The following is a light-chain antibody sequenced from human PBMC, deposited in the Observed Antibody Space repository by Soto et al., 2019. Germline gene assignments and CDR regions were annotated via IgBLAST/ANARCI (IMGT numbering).Light chain of an antibody. Sequence: QSVLTQPASVSGSPGQAITISCTGTSSDVGGFNYVPWYQQHPGKAPKLMMYDVTNRPSGVSYRFSGSKSGNTASLTISGLQAEDDADYYCNSYTSSSTYGFGTGSKLTVL. J-gene: IGLJ1*01. CDR2: DVT. V-gene: IGLV2-14*03. CDR1: SSDVGGFNY. CDR3: NSYTSSSTYG.